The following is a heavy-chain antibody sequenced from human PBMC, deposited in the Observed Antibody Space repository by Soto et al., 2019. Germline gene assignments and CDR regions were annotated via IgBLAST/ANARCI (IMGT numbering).Heavy chain of an antibody. Sequence: GGSLRLSCAASGFTFSSYAMSWVRQAPGKGLEWVSAISGSGGSTYYADSVKGRFTISRDNSKNTLYLQMNSLRAEDTAVYYCAKDEGPGRFRYYMDVWGKGTTVTVSS. CDR1: GFTFSSYA. CDR3: AKDEGPGRFRYYMDV. J-gene: IGHJ6*03. D-gene: IGHD1-26*01. CDR2: ISGSGGST. V-gene: IGHV3-23*01.